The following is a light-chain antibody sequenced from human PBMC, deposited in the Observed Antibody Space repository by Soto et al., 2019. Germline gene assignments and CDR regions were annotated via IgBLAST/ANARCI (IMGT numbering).Light chain of an antibody. CDR2: DVN. V-gene: IGLV2-14*03. Sequence: SALTQPASVSGSPGQSITLSCTGTSSDVGGYNFVSWYPQHPGKVPKLMIFDVNRRPSGVSDRFSGSKSGNTASLTISGLQAEDEGDYYCCSYTSSSTHVFGSGTKLTVL. CDR1: SSDVGGYNF. J-gene: IGLJ1*01. CDR3: CSYTSSSTHV.